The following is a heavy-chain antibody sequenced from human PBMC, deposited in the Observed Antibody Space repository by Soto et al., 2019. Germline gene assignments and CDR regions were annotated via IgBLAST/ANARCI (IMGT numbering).Heavy chain of an antibody. D-gene: IGHD2-8*02. CDR2: INHRGST. V-gene: IGHV4-34*01. CDR3: TRGGGPGGYYLDS. J-gene: IGHJ4*02. CDR1: GGSFSGYY. Sequence: PSETLSLTCAVYGGSFSGYYWSWTRQPPGKGLEWIGEINHRGSTNYNPSLKSRLTISVDTSRNQFSLKLSSVTAADTAVYYCTRGGGPGGYYLDSWGQGTLVTVSS.